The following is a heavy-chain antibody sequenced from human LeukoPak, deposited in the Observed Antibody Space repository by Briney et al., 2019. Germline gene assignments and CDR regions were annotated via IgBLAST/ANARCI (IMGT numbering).Heavy chain of an antibody. D-gene: IGHD3-22*01. V-gene: IGHV1-18*01. CDR3: ARGTGDYYDSSGYPYYFDY. CDR1: GYTFTSYD. CDR2: ISAYNGNT. Sequence: GASVKVSCKASGYTFTSYDISWVRQAPGQGLEWMGWISAYNGNTNYAQKLQGRVTMTTDTSTSTAYMELRSLRSDDTAVYYCARGTGDYYDSSGYPYYFDYWGQGTLDTVSS. J-gene: IGHJ4*02.